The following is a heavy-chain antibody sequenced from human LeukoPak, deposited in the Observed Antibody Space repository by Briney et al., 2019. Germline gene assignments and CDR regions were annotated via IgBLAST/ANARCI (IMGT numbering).Heavy chain of an antibody. CDR3: XXXXXXXXXXXXXXFQVRFDNWFDP. CDR2: INHSGST. V-gene: IGHV4-34*03. D-gene: IGHD3-10*01. Sequence: SETLSLTCAVYGVSFSGYYWSWIRQPPGKGLEWIGEINHSGSTNYNPSLKSRVPISVDTSKNQFSLKLSSVTAADTAVSYCXXXXXXXXXXXXXXFQVRFDNWFDPWGQGTLVTVPS. CDR1: GVSFSGYY. J-gene: IGHJ5*02.